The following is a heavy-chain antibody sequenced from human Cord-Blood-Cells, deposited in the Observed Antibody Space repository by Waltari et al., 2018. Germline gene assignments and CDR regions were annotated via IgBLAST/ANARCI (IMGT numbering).Heavy chain of an antibody. CDR2: IYYLGST. Sequence: QLQLQESGPGLVKPSETLSLTCTDPGGSISSSSHYWGWRRQPPGKGLEWTGSIYYLGSTYYNPSLKSRVTISVDTSKNQFSLKLSSVTATDTAVYYCARLPWGDGYEGYWGQGTLVTVSS. CDR1: GGSISSSSHY. D-gene: IGHD5-12*01. V-gene: IGHV4-39*01. CDR3: ARLPWGDGYEGY. J-gene: IGHJ4*02.